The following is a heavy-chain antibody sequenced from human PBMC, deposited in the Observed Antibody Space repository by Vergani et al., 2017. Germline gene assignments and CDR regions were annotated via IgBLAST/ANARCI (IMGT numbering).Heavy chain of an antibody. D-gene: IGHD5-12*01. J-gene: IGHJ3*02. CDR3: AREDSGYDSSGDAFDI. Sequence: QVQLQQWGAGLLKPSETLSLTCAVYGGSFSGYYWSWIRQPPGKGLEWIGEINHSGSTNDNPSLKSRVTISVDTSKNQFSLKLSSVTAADTAVYYCAREDSGYDSSGDAFDIWGQGTMVTVSS. CDR2: INHSGST. V-gene: IGHV4-34*01. CDR1: GGSFSGYY.